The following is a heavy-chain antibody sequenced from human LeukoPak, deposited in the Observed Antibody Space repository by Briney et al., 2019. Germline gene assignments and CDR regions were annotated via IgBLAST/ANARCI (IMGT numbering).Heavy chain of an antibody. J-gene: IGHJ4*02. Sequence: SETLSLTCTVSGGSISSYYWSWIRQPPGKGLEWIGYIYYSGSTNYNPSLKSRVTISVDTSKNQFSLKLSSVTAADTAVYYCASSVSQYSSSWFDYWGQGTLVTVSS. CDR3: ASSVSQYSSSWFDY. D-gene: IGHD6-13*01. CDR1: GGSISSYY. CDR2: IYYSGST. V-gene: IGHV4-59*01.